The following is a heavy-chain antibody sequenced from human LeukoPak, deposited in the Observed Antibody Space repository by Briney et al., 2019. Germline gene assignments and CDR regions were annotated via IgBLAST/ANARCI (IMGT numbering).Heavy chain of an antibody. CDR3: AKDRLIASGYYYYYMDV. Sequence: PGGSLRLSCAASGFTVSSNYMSWVRQAPGKGLEWVSVIYSGGSTYYADSVKGRFTISRDNSKNTLYLQMNSLRAEDTAVYYCAKDRLIASGYYYYYMDVWGKGTTVTVSS. CDR2: IYSGGST. D-gene: IGHD2-15*01. J-gene: IGHJ6*03. CDR1: GFTVSSNY. V-gene: IGHV3-66*02.